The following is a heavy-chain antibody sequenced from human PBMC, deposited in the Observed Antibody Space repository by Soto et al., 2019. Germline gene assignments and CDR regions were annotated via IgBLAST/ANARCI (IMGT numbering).Heavy chain of an antibody. CDR3: AREDDGGDRDYYGLDV. V-gene: IGHV4-30-4*08. Sequence: SETLSLTCTVSGGSISSDIYHWTWIRQSPGKGLEWIGYIYYSGSIFYNPSFKSRVTISVDTSKNQFSLQLSSVTAADSAVYFCAREDDGGDRDYYGLDVWGQGTTVTVSS. CDR1: GGSISSDIYH. J-gene: IGHJ6*02. D-gene: IGHD2-21*02. CDR2: IYYSGSI.